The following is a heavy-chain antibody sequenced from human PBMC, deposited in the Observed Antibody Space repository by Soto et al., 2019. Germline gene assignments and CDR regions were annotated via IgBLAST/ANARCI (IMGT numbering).Heavy chain of an antibody. J-gene: IGHJ6*02. D-gene: IGHD6-6*01. CDR1: GFTFISYS. V-gene: IGHV3-48*02. CDR3: ARPEYSSSSYGMDV. CDR2: ISSSSSTI. Sequence: EVQLVESGGGLVQPGGSLRLSCAASGFTFISYSMNWFRQAPGKGLEWVSYISSSSSTIYYADSVKGRFTISRDNAKNSLYLQMNSLRDEDTAVYYCARPEYSSSSYGMDVWGPGTTVTVSS.